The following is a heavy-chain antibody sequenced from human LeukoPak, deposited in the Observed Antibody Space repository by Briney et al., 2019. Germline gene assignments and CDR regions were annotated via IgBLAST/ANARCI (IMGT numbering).Heavy chain of an antibody. Sequence: PGGSLRLSCAASGFTFSSYAMSWVRQAPGKGLEWVSAISGSGGSTYYTDSVKGRFTISRDNSKNTLYLQMNSLRAEDTAVYYCAKAARDGYNLVGHLDYWGQGTLVTVSS. CDR3: AKAARDGYNLVGHLDY. V-gene: IGHV3-23*01. J-gene: IGHJ4*02. CDR2: ISGSGGST. CDR1: GFTFSSYA. D-gene: IGHD5-24*01.